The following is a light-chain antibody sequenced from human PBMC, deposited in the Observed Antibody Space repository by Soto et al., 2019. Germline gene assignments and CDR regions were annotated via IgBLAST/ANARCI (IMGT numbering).Light chain of an antibody. CDR3: PQRSSWPRP. Sequence: EIVLTQSPATLSLSPGERATLSCRASQSISSYLAWYQQKPGQAPRLLIYDASNRATGIPARFSGSGSGTDFTRTISSLEPEDFAVYYCPQRSSWPRPFGPGTKVDSK. CDR1: QSISSY. J-gene: IGKJ3*01. V-gene: IGKV3-11*01. CDR2: DAS.